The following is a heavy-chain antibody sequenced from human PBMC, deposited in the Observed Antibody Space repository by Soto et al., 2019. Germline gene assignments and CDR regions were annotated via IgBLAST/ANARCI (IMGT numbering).Heavy chain of an antibody. CDR2: FYYSGST. D-gene: IGHD2-15*01. V-gene: IGHV4-39*01. Sequence: SETLSLTCTVSGGSISSGPYSWGWIRQPPGKGLEWIGTFYYSGSTNYNPSLESRVTISVDTSRNQFSLKVSSVTAADTAVYYCARIVSGGHFDFWGQGTLVTVSS. CDR3: ARIVSGGHFDF. J-gene: IGHJ4*02. CDR1: GGSISSGPYS.